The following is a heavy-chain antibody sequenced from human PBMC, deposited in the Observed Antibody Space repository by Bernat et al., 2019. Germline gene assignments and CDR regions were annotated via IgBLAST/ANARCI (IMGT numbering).Heavy chain of an antibody. J-gene: IGHJ6*02. CDR3: ASAYYDSSGLRLPEDYYYYGMDV. Sequence: QLQLQESGPGLVKPSETLSLTCTVSGGSISSSSYYWGWIRQPPGKGLEWIGSIYYSGSTYYNPSLKSRVTISVDTSKNQFSLKLSSVTAADTAVYYCASAYYDSSGLRLPEDYYYYGMDVWGQGTTVTVSS. CDR2: IYYSGST. CDR1: GGSISSSSYY. V-gene: IGHV4-39*01. D-gene: IGHD3-22*01.